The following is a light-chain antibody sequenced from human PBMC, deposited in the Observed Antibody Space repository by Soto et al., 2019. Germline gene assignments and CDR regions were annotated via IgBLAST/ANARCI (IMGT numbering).Light chain of an antibody. CDR3: AAWDDSLNGRV. V-gene: IGLV1-44*01. J-gene: IGLJ1*01. Sequence: QSVLTQPPSASGTPGQRVTISCSGSNSNIGSNTVNWYRQLPGTAPKLLIYYDNLRPSGVPDRISGSKSGTSASLAISGLQSDDEADYYCAAWDDSLNGRVFGTGTKLTVL. CDR2: YDN. CDR1: NSNIGSNT.